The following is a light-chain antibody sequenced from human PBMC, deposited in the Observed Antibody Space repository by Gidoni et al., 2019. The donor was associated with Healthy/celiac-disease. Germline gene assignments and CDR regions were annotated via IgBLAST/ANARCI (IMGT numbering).Light chain of an antibody. CDR3: QQYYSTRL. J-gene: IGKJ4*01. CDR2: WAS. CDR1: QSVLYSSNNKNY. V-gene: IGKV4-1*01. Sequence: DIVMTQSPDSLAVSLGERATINCKSSQSVLYSSNNKNYLAWYQQKPGQPPKLLIYWASTRESGVPDRFSGSGSGTDFTLTISSLQAEDVAVYYCQQYYSTRLFXGXTKVEIK.